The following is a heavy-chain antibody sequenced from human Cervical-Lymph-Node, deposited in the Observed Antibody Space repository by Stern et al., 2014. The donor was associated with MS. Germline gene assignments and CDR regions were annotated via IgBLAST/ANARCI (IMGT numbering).Heavy chain of an antibody. V-gene: IGHV1-2*02. CDR1: GFTFTDYY. J-gene: IGHJ4*02. D-gene: IGHD4-11*01. CDR3: ARDLADYRYYFDS. Sequence: QVQLVESGTDVKKPGASAKVSCEASGFTFTDYYIHWVRQAPGKGLAWMGVINPSTGATTYAQNCQGRVTMTRDTSITTAYMILSRLSSDDTAVYYCARDLADYRYYFDSWGPGTLVTVSS. CDR2: INPSTGAT.